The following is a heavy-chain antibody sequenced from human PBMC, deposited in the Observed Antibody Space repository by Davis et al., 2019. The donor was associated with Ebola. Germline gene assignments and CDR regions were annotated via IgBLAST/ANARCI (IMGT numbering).Heavy chain of an antibody. J-gene: IGHJ6*02. CDR3: ANTGMDV. V-gene: IGHV3-23*01. CDR1: GFVFSSYV. Sequence: GGSLRLSCAASGFVFSSYVMSWVRRAPGKGLEWVSTLGLSADTYYADSVKGRFTISRDNSKNTLYLQMNSLRAEDTAVYYCANTGMDVWGQGTTVTVSS. CDR2: LGLSADT.